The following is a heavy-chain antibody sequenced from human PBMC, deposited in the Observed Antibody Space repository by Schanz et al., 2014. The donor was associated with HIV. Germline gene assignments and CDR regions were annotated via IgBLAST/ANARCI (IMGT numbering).Heavy chain of an antibody. CDR1: GLTFSSYG. CDR3: AKDLSVHTSAYYRY. D-gene: IGHD3-22*01. Sequence: QVQLVESGGGVVQPGRSLRLSCAGSGLTFSSYGMHWVRQAPGKGLEWVAGMSHDGFSKYFADSVKGRFTISRDNAKKTLFLQMNGLRAEDTAIYYCAKDLSVHTSAYYRYWGQGTLVTVSS. V-gene: IGHV3-30*18. J-gene: IGHJ4*02. CDR2: MSHDGFSK.